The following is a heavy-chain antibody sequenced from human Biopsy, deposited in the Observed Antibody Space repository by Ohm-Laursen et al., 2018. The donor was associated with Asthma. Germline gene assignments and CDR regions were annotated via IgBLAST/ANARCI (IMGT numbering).Heavy chain of an antibody. V-gene: IGHV1-3*01. CDR2: INAGNGNT. Sequence: ASVKVSCKASGYTFINYAIHWVRQAPGQRLEWMGWINAGNGNTEYSQKFQGRVTITRDTSASTAYMDLSSLRSEDTAVYYCARTYYGFLTGQVYDAFAMWGQGTMVTVSS. CDR3: ARTYYGFLTGQVYDAFAM. D-gene: IGHD3-9*01. J-gene: IGHJ3*02. CDR1: GYTFINYA.